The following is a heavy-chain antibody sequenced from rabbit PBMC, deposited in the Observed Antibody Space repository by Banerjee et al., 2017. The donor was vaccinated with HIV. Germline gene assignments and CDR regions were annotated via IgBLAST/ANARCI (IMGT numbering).Heavy chain of an antibody. Sequence: QQHLEESGGGLVKAGGTLTLTCKASGIDFSGLYYMCWVRQAPGKGLELIACIYTSSGTTWYASWVNGRFTISNHNAQNTLYLQLNSLTAADTATYFCVRDSSGWGADLWGPGTLDTVS. CDR2: IYTSSGTT. D-gene: IGHD4-1*01. CDR3: VRDSSGWGADL. CDR1: GIDFSGLYY. V-gene: IGHV1S43*01. J-gene: IGHJ4*01.